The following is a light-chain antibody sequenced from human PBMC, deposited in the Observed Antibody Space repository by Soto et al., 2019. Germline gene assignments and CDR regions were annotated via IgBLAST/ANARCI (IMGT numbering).Light chain of an antibody. J-gene: IGKJ1*01. Sequence: EIVMTQSPATLSVSPGERATLSCRASQSINSNLAWYQQKPGQAPRLLIYRASTRATNIPARFSGSGSGTEFTLTIGSLQSEDCAVYSCQQYGNWPRTFGQGTKVEIK. CDR2: RAS. CDR3: QQYGNWPRT. CDR1: QSINSN. V-gene: IGKV3-15*01.